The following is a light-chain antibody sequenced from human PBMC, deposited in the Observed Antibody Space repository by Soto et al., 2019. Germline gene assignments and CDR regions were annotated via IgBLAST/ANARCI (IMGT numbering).Light chain of an antibody. Sequence: QSALTQPPSASGSPGQSVTISCTGTSSDVGGYNYVSWYQQHPGKAPKLMIYEVSNRPSGVSNRFSGSKSGNTASLTISGLQAEDEADYYCSSYTNSGHVVFGGGTKVTVL. CDR3: SSYTNSGHVV. CDR1: SSDVGGYNY. V-gene: IGLV2-14*01. J-gene: IGLJ2*01. CDR2: EVS.